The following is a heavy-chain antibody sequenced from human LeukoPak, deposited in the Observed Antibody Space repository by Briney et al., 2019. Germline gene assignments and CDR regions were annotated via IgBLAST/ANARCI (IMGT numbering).Heavy chain of an antibody. Sequence: SETLSLTCTVSGGSISTYYWSWIRQPPGKGLEWIGYIYYSGSTNYNPSLKSRVPISVDTSKNQFSLKPSSVTAADTAVYYCARSRDYYGSLSAFDIWGQGTMVTVSS. CDR2: IYYSGST. D-gene: IGHD3-10*01. J-gene: IGHJ3*02. CDR1: GGSISTYY. CDR3: ARSRDYYGSLSAFDI. V-gene: IGHV4-59*08.